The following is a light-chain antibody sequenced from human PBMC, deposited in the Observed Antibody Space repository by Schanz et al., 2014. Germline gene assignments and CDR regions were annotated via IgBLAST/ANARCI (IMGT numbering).Light chain of an antibody. Sequence: EVVLTQSPGTLSLSPGDTATLSCRASQTVTSNYLAWYQRKPGQAPTLLIYGASRRATGIPDRFSGSGSGTDFTLTISRLEPEDFAVYYCQQRYDGPLTFGGGTKVEVK. CDR2: GAS. J-gene: IGKJ4*01. CDR1: QTVTSNY. V-gene: IGKV3D-20*02. CDR3: QQRYDGPLT.